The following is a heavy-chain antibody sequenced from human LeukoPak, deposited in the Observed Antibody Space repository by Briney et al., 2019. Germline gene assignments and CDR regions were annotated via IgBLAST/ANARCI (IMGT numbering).Heavy chain of an antibody. CDR2: IYHSGST. CDR1: GGSISSSNW. J-gene: IGHJ4*02. V-gene: IGHV4-4*02. D-gene: IGHD3-22*01. Sequence: SETLSLTCAGSGGSISSSNWWSWFRQPPGKGLEWIGEIYHSGSTNYNPSLKSRVTISVDKSKDQFSLKLSSVTAADTAVYYCARRNISYDSSGYYSYYFDYWGQGTLVTVSS. CDR3: ARRNISYDSSGYYSYYFDY.